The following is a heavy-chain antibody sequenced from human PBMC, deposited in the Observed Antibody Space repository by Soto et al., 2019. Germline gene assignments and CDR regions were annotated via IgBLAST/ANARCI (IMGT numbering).Heavy chain of an antibody. D-gene: IGHD6-13*01. CDR2: FDPEDGET. Sequence: SLSFSCKDSLYTRTELSMHWVRQAPGKGLEWMGGFDPEDGETIYAQKFQGRVTMTEDTSTDTAYMELSSLRSEDTAVYYCATHRPIIAAAGTYFDYWGKGTLDTVSS. CDR3: ATHRPIIAAAGTYFDY. CDR1: LYTRTELS. J-gene: IGHJ4*02. V-gene: IGHV1-24*01.